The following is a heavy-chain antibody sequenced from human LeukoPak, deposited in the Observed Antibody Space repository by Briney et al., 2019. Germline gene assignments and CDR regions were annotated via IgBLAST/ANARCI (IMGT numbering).Heavy chain of an antibody. D-gene: IGHD5-12*01. V-gene: IGHV1-2*02. CDR2: INSDNGGT. Sequence: GASVKVSCKASGYTFTGYYMHWVRQAPGQGLEWMGWINSDNGGTNYAQKFQGRVTMTRDMSISTAYMELSRLRSDDTAVYYCARDPSNSGYDYLYYFDYWGQGTLVTVSS. CDR1: GYTFTGYY. J-gene: IGHJ4*02. CDR3: ARDPSNSGYDYLYYFDY.